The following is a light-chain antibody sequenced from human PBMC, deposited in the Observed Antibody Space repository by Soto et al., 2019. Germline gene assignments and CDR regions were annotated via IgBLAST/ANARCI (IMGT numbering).Light chain of an antibody. J-gene: IGLJ1*01. CDR3: SSYTTASTLGV. V-gene: IGLV2-14*01. CDR2: EVT. CDR1: NSDVGAYNL. Sequence: QSVLTQPASVSGSPGQSITISCTGINSDVGAYNLVSWYQQYPGKAPKLMIYEVTNRPSGVSNRFSGSKSGNTASLTISGLQAEDEADYYCSSYTTASTLGVFGTGTQLTVL.